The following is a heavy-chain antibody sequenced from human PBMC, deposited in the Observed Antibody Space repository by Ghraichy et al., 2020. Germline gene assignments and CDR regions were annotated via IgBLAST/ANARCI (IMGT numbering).Heavy chain of an antibody. J-gene: IGHJ4*02. V-gene: IGHV1-2*02. CDR1: GYTFTGYY. Sequence: ASVKVSCKASGYTFTGYYMHWVRQAPGQGLEWMGWINPNSGGTNYAQKFQGRVTMTRDTSISTAYMELSRLRSDDTAVYYCARGAATYYDFWSGYPTFDYWGQGTLVTVSS. CDR3: ARGAATYYDFWSGYPTFDY. CDR2: INPNSGGT. D-gene: IGHD3-3*01.